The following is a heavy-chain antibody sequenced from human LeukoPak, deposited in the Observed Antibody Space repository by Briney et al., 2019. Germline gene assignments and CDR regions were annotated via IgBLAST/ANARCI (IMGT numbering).Heavy chain of an antibody. Sequence: GGSLRLSCAASGFTFSSYSMNWVRQAPGKGLEWVSYISGNSSTIYYADSVKGRFTISRDNAKNSLYLQMNSLRAEDTAVYYCARALAGGPDYLGQGTLVTVSS. D-gene: IGHD2-15*01. J-gene: IGHJ4*02. V-gene: IGHV3-48*04. CDR2: ISGNSSTI. CDR1: GFTFSSYS. CDR3: ARALAGGPDY.